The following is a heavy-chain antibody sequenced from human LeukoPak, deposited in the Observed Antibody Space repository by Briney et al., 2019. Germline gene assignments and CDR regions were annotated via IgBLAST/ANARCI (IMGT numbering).Heavy chain of an antibody. J-gene: IGHJ5*02. CDR2: IYYSGST. CDR1: GGSISSGDYY. CDR3: ARAHCSSTSCYPPRFNWFDP. V-gene: IGHV4-30-4*01. D-gene: IGHD2-2*01. Sequence: PSQTLSLTCTVSGGSISSGDYYWSWIRQPPGKGLEWIGYIYYSGSTYYNPSLKSRVTISVDTSKNQFSLKLSSVTAADTAVYYCARAHCSSTSCYPPRFNWFDPWGQGTLVTVSS.